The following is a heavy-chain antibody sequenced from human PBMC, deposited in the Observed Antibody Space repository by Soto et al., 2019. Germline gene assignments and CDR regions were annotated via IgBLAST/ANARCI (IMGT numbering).Heavy chain of an antibody. CDR3: AKESSVPAAIPYYFDY. CDR2: IIPIFGTA. CDR1: GGTFSSYA. Sequence: GASVKVSCKASGGTFSSYAISWVRQAPGQGLEWMGGIIPIFGTANYAQKFQGRVTITADKSTSTAYMELSSLRAEDTAVYYCAKESSVPAAIPYYFDYWGQGTLVTVSS. D-gene: IGHD2-2*02. J-gene: IGHJ4*02. V-gene: IGHV1-69*06.